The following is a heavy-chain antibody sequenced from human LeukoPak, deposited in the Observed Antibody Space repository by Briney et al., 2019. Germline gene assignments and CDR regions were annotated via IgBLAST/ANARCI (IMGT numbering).Heavy chain of an antibody. D-gene: IGHD3-22*01. V-gene: IGHV1-46*01. Sequence: ASVKVSCKASGYTFTSYYMYWVRQAPGQGLEWMGIINSSGGNTSYAQNFQGRVTMTRDTSARLVYMELRSLRSEDTAVYYCARENTYGYSYGMVVWGQGTTVSVSS. CDR3: ARENTYGYSYGMVV. J-gene: IGHJ6*02. CDR2: INSSGGNT. CDR1: GYTFTSYY.